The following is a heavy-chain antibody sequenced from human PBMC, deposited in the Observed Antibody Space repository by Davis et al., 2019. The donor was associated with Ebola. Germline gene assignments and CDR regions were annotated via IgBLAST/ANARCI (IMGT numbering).Heavy chain of an antibody. J-gene: IGHJ5*02. V-gene: IGHV5-51*01. Sequence: GESLKISCKGSGYTFSTYWIGWVRQMPGKGLEWMGIIYPGNSEIRYSQSFQGQVTFSADKSISTVYLQWSSLKASDTAMYYCAKLSGEEFLHLRAGRGWFDPWGQGTLVTVSS. CDR1: GYTFSTYW. D-gene: IGHD3-16*02. CDR3: AKLSGEEFLHLRAGRGWFDP. CDR2: IYPGNSEI.